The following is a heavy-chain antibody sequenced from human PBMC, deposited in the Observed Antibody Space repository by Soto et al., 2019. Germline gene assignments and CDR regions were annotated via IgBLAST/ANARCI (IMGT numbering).Heavy chain of an antibody. Sequence: EVQLLEAGGNLIQPGGSLRLSCAASGFTFSSYAMSWVRQAPGQGLEWLSAISGPGATIYYADSVKGRFTISRDNSKNTTYLQMNSLTAEDTAVYYCAKLLTMVRGVTGLRDFDFWGQGTLVTVSS. J-gene: IGHJ4*02. V-gene: IGHV3-23*01. CDR3: AKLLTMVRGVTGLRDFDF. CDR2: ISGPGATI. D-gene: IGHD3-10*01. CDR1: GFTFSSYA.